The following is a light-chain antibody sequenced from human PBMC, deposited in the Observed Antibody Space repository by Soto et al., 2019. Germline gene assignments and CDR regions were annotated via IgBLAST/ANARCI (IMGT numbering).Light chain of an antibody. CDR3: QQYNSYSRT. CDR2: KAS. Sequence: DIQMTQSPSTLSASVGDRGNLTCRASQSISSWLAWYQQKPGKAPKLLIYKASSLESGVPSRFSGSGSGTEFTLTISSLQPDDFATYYCQQYNSYSRTFGQGTKV. V-gene: IGKV1-5*03. J-gene: IGKJ1*01. CDR1: QSISSW.